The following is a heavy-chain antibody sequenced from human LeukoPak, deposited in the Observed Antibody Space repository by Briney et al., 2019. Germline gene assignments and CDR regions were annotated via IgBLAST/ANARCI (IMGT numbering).Heavy chain of an antibody. J-gene: IGHJ4*02. D-gene: IGHD2-21*02. CDR2: IRSTTYDETT. CDR1: GFTFGDFV. CDR3: ARGCGGDCAAFDN. V-gene: IGHV3-49*04. Sequence: GGSLRLSRTASGFTFGDFVMSWVRQAPGKGLEWVSFIRSTTYDETTEYAASVQGRFTISRDDFRGIAYLQMNSLKTEDTAVYYCARGCGGDCAAFDNWGQGTLVTVSS.